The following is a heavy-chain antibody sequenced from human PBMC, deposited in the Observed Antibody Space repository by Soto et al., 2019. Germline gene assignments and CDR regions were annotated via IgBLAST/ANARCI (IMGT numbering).Heavy chain of an antibody. V-gene: IGHV3-30*18. CDR1: GFTFSSYG. Sequence: QVQLVESGGGVVQPGRSLRLSCAASGFTFSSYGMHWVRQAPGKGLEWVAVISYDGSNKYYADSVKGRFTISRDNSKNALYLQMNSLRAEDTAVYYCAKASPFSGSMDYWGQGTLVTVSS. D-gene: IGHD1-26*01. CDR2: ISYDGSNK. J-gene: IGHJ4*02. CDR3: AKASPFSGSMDY.